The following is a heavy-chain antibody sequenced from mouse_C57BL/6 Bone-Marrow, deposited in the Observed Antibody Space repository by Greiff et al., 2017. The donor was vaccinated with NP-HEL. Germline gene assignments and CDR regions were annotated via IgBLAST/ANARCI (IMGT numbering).Heavy chain of an antibody. V-gene: IGHV1-26*01. CDR3: ARDGYYSSWYFDV. CDR2: INPNNGGT. D-gene: IGHD2-3*01. CDR1: GYTFTDYY. Sequence: EVQLQQSGPELVKPGASVKISCKASGYTFTDYYMNWVKQSHGKSLEWIGDINPNNGGTSYNQKLKGKATLTVAKSSSTAYMELRSLTSEDSAVYYCARDGYYSSWYFDVWGTGTTVTVSS. J-gene: IGHJ1*03.